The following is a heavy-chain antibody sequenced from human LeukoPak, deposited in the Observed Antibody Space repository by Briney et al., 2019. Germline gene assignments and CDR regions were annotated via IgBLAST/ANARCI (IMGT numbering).Heavy chain of an antibody. J-gene: IGHJ4*02. CDR1: GFSFSTYA. CDR2: ISGSGSST. CDR3: AKGFNYYGSGSIDY. V-gene: IGHV3-23*01. D-gene: IGHD3-10*01. Sequence: GGSLRLPCTASGFSFSTYAMTWVRQAPGKGLEWVSAISGSGSSTYYADSVKGRFTISRDNSKNTLYLQMNSLKAEDTAVYYCAKGFNYYGSGSIDYWGQGTLVTVSS.